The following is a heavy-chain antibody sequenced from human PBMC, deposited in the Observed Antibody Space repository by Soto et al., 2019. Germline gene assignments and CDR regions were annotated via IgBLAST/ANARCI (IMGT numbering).Heavy chain of an antibody. D-gene: IGHD6-19*01. J-gene: IGHJ5*02. CDR1: GGTFSSYA. CDR3: ARDAIAVAGMGVGWFDP. V-gene: IGHV1-69*01. Sequence: QVQLVQSGAEVKKPGSSVKVSCKASGGTFSSYAISWVRQAPGQGLEWMGGIIPIFGTANYAQKFQGRVTITADESTSPAYMELSSLRSEDTAVYYCARDAIAVAGMGVGWFDPWGQGTLVTVSS. CDR2: IIPIFGTA.